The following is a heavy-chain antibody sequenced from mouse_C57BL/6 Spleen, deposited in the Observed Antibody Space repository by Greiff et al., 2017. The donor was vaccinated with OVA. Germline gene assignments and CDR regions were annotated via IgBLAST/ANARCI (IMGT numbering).Heavy chain of an antibody. Sequence: EVKLMESGGGLVKPGGSLKLSCAASGFTFSDYGMHWVRQAPEKGLEWVAYISSGSSTIYYADTVKGRFTISRDNAKNTLFLQMTSLRSEDTAMYYWAMGDYYYGSLRAMDYWGQGTSVTVSS. CDR3: AMGDYYYGSLRAMDY. CDR2: ISSGSSTI. V-gene: IGHV5-17*01. D-gene: IGHD1-1*01. J-gene: IGHJ4*01. CDR1: GFTFSDYG.